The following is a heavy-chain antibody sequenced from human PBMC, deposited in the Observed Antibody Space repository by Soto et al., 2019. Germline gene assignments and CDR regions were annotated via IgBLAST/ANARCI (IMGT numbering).Heavy chain of an antibody. CDR1: GGSISCGGYY. CDR3: ARDLSGSGVDY. D-gene: IGHD2-15*01. Sequence: SETLSLTCTVSGGSISCGGYYWSWIRQHPWKVLEWIGYIYYGGRTXYNPSLKXXVTISLDTSKNXFSLKXSSLTAADTAVYYCARDLSGSGVDYWCQGTLVTVSS. CDR2: IYYGGRT. J-gene: IGHJ4*02. V-gene: IGHV4-31*03.